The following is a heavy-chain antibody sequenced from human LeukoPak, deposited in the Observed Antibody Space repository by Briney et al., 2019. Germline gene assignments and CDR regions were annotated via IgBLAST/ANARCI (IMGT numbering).Heavy chain of an antibody. CDR2: IYTSGST. Sequence: PSETLSLTCTVSGGSISSGSYYWSWIRQPAGKGLEWIGRIYTSGSTNYNPSLKSRVTISVDTSKNQVSLKLNSVTAADTAVYYCARVKPTAGPPVDAFDIWGQGTMVTVSS. V-gene: IGHV4-61*02. CDR3: ARVKPTAGPPVDAFDI. J-gene: IGHJ3*02. CDR1: GGSISSGSYY. D-gene: IGHD6-13*01.